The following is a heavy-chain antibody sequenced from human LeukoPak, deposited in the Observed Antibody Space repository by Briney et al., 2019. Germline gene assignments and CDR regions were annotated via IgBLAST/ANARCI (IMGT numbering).Heavy chain of an antibody. CDR3: AKDDYSNYGMDV. Sequence: GSLRLSCAASGFTFTSYSMNWVRQAPGKGLEWVSTISGGGGSTYYADSVKGRFTISRDNSKNTLYLQTNSLRAEDTAVYYCAKDDYSNYGMDVWGQGTTVTVSS. D-gene: IGHD4-11*01. CDR1: GFTFTSYS. CDR2: ISGGGGST. J-gene: IGHJ6*02. V-gene: IGHV3-23*01.